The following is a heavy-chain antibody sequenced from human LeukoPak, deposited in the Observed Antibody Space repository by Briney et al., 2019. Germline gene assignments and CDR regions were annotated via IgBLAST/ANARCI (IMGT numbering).Heavy chain of an antibody. CDR2: IYYTRSP. J-gene: IGHJ5*02. Sequence: PSETLSLTCTVSGGSISRGDYYWGWVRQPRGKGREWIGYIYYTRSPYYTPSLKSRVTLSLDTSTNQFSLKLSSVTAADTAVYYCARVWYQLLAGWFYPWGQGTLVTVSS. V-gene: IGHV4-30-4*08. CDR1: GGSISRGDYY. D-gene: IGHD2-2*01. CDR3: ARVWYQLLAGWFYP.